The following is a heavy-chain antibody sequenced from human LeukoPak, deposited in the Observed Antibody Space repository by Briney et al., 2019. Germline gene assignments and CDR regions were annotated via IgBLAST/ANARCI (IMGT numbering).Heavy chain of an antibody. Sequence: GGSLRLSRAASGFTFSSYGMHWVRQAPGKGLEWVAFIRYDGSNKYYADSVKGRFTISRDNSKNTLYLQMNSLRAEDTAVYYCAKDSSGWYTPSHFDYWGQGTLVTVSS. V-gene: IGHV3-30*02. CDR1: GFTFSSYG. CDR3: AKDSSGWYTPSHFDY. D-gene: IGHD6-19*01. CDR2: IRYDGSNK. J-gene: IGHJ4*02.